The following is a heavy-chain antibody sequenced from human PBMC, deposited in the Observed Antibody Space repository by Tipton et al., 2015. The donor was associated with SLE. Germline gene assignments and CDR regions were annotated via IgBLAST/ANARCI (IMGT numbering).Heavy chain of an antibody. D-gene: IGHD6-13*01. V-gene: IGHV3-7*01. J-gene: IGHJ4*02. CDR3: ARAIGAADGY. CDR1: GFTFNNYW. Sequence: SLRLSCAASGFTFNNYWMHRVRQAPGKGLEWVANIKQNGYDKYYVDAVKGRFTISRDNAKSLVHLQMNNLRGEDTALYYCARAIGAADGYWGQGILVTVSS. CDR2: IKQNGYDK.